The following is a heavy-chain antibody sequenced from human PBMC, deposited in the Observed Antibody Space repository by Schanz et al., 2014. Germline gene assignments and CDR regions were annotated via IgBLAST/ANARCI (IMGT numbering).Heavy chain of an antibody. CDR3: ARDTTWRLDL. D-gene: IGHD1-1*01. J-gene: IGHJ2*01. V-gene: IGHV4-61*02. CDR2: VFPNGIT. CDR1: GGSVSSGGDY. Sequence: QVQLQESGPGLVKPSQTLSLTCTVSGGSVSSGGDYWSWIRQPAGKALEWVGRVFPNGITNYNPSLKSRVTIPLDTSKIQFALTRTSLTAADTAVYYCARDTTWRLDLWGRGTLXTVSS.